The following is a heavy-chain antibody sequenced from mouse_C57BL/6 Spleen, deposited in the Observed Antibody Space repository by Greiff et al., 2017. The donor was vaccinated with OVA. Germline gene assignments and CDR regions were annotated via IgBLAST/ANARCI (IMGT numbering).Heavy chain of an antibody. D-gene: IGHD2-5*01. V-gene: IGHV1-53*01. J-gene: IGHJ3*01. Sequence: QVQLKQPGTELVKPGASVKLSCKASGYTFTSYWMHWVKQRPGQGLEWIGNINPSNGGTNYNEKFKSKATLTVDKSSSTAYMQLSSLTSEDSAVYYCARSPIYYSNLFAYWGQGTLVTVSA. CDR2: INPSNGGT. CDR1: GYTFTSYW. CDR3: ARSPIYYSNLFAY.